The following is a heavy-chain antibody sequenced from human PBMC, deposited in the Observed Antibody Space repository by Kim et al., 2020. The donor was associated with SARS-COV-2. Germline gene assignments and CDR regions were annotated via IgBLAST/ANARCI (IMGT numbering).Heavy chain of an antibody. J-gene: IGHJ3*02. V-gene: IGHV3-23*01. Sequence: GRFTISRDNSKNTLYLQMNSLRAEDTALYYCAKGGVEAPCRGDCFDAFDIWGQGTMVTVSS. CDR3: AKGGVEAPCRGDCFDAFDI. D-gene: IGHD2-21*02.